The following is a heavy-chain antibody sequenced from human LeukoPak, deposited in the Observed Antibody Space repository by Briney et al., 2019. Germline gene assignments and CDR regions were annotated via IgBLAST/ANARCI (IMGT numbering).Heavy chain of an antibody. CDR2: ISYDGSNK. V-gene: IGHV3-30*18. CDR1: GFTFSSYG. J-gene: IGHJ4*02. Sequence: PGGSLRLSCAASGFTFSSYGMHWVRQAPGKGLEWVAVISYDGSNKYYADSVKGRFTISRDNSKNTLYLQMNSLRAEDTAVYYCAKNLRRTVVPAAILFDYWGQGTLVTVTP. CDR3: AKNLRRTVVPAAILFDY. D-gene: IGHD2-2*02.